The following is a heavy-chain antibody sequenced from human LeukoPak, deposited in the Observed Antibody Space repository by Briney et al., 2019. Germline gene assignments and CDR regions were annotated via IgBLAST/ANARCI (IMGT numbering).Heavy chain of an antibody. Sequence: ASVKVSCKASGYTFTSYGISWVRQAPGQGLEWMGWISAYNGNTNYAQKLQGRVTMTTDTSTSTAYMELRSLRSDDTAVYYCAREDYYYDSSGYPDCYFDYWGQGTLVTVSS. CDR3: AREDYYYDSSGYPDCYFDY. D-gene: IGHD3-22*01. CDR2: ISAYNGNT. CDR1: GYTFTSYG. J-gene: IGHJ4*02. V-gene: IGHV1-18*01.